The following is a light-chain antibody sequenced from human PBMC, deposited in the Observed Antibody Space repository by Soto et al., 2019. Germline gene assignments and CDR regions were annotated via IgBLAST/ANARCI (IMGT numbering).Light chain of an antibody. V-gene: IGKV3-15*01. CDR2: DAS. Sequence: DIVLTQSPGTLSLSPGERATLSCRATQSVSSYLAWYQQKPGQAPRLLIYDASNRATGIPARFSGSGSGTEFTLTINSLQSEDFAVYYCQQYNNWPRTFGQGTKVDIK. J-gene: IGKJ1*01. CDR1: QSVSSY. CDR3: QQYNNWPRT.